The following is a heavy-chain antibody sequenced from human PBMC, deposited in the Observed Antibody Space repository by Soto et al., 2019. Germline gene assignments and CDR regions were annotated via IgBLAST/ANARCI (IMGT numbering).Heavy chain of an antibody. CDR1: GYTFTSSG. CDR3: ASSSNASDGSGYYYEPLDY. V-gene: IGHV1-18*04. Sequence: GASVKVSCKASGYTFTSSGISWVRQAPGQGLEWMGWISAYNVNTSYSQKFQGRFTMTTDTSTNTAYNELRSLRCDDTAMYYSASSSNASDGSGYYYEPLDYWRQGTL. CDR2: ISAYNVNT. D-gene: IGHD3-22*01. J-gene: IGHJ4*02.